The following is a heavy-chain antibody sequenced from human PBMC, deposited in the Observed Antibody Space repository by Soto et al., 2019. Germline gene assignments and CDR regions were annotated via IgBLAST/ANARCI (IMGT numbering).Heavy chain of an antibody. J-gene: IGHJ4*02. V-gene: IGHV4-4*02. CDR2: AHHSGRT. D-gene: IGHD1-26*01. Sequence: QVQLQESGPGLVKPSGTLSLTCTVSGGSMSSSNWWNWVRQSPGKGLKWIGEAHHSGRTNYNPSLKSRVTISVDKSKNHFSLKLSSVTAADTAVYYCARSEATGLDYWGQGTLVTVSS. CDR3: ARSEATGLDY. CDR1: GGSMSSSNW.